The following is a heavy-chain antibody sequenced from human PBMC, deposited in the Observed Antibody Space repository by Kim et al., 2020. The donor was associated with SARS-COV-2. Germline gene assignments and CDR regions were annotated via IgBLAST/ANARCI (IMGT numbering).Heavy chain of an antibody. V-gene: IGHV3-21*01. J-gene: IGHJ4*02. Sequence: ADSVKGRFTISRDNAKNSLYLQMNSLRAEDTAVYYCARGPRGDSYGYVDYWGQGTLVTVSS. CDR3: ARGPRGDSYGYVDY. D-gene: IGHD5-18*01.